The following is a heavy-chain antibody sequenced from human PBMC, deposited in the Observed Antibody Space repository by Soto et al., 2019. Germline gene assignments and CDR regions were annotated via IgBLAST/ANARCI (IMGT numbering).Heavy chain of an antibody. Sequence: HPGGSLRLSCEASGFTFSSYAMSWVRQAPRKRLEWVSGISGGGSTTYYADTVKGRFTISRDNSKNTLYLQVNSLRAEDTAVYYCARDQAAGGTISRYFQDWGQGTLVTVSS. CDR2: ISGGGSTT. CDR3: ARDQAAGGTISRYFQD. D-gene: IGHD6-13*01. CDR1: GFTFSSYA. V-gene: IGHV3-23*01. J-gene: IGHJ1*01.